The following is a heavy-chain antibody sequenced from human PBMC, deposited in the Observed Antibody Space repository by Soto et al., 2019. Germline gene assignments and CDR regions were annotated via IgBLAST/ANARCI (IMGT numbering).Heavy chain of an antibody. J-gene: IGHJ4*02. CDR1: GGSISSSSYY. V-gene: IGHV4-39*01. CDR3: ARHWSPHTRYGSGSYYLGYFDY. D-gene: IGHD3-10*01. CDR2: IYYSGST. Sequence: QLQLQESVPGLVKPSETRSLTCTVSGGSISSSSYYWGWIRQPPGKGLEWIGSIYYSGSTYYNPSLKSRFTISVDTSKKQFSLRLSPVTAADTAVYYCARHWSPHTRYGSGSYYLGYFDYWGQGTLVTVSS.